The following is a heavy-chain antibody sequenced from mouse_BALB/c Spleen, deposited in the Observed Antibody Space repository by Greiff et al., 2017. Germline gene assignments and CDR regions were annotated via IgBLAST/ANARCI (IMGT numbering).Heavy chain of an antibody. D-gene: IGHD4-1*01. Sequence: VQLQQSGAELVRPGVSVKISCKGSGYTFPDYAMHWVKQSHAKSLEWIGVISTYYGDASYNQKFKGKATMTVDKSSSTAYMELARLTSEDSAIYYCAREGGTGAMDYWGQGTSVTVSS. CDR3: AREGGTGAMDY. J-gene: IGHJ4*01. CDR1: GYTFPDYA. CDR2: ISTYYGDA. V-gene: IGHV1S137*01.